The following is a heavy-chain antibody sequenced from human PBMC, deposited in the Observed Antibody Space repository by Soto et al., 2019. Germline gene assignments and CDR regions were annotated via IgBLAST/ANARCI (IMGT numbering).Heavy chain of an antibody. CDR3: ALERPYSSSPRFDY. D-gene: IGHD6-6*01. CDR2: IIPIFGTA. J-gene: IGHJ4*02. CDR1: GGTFSSYA. Sequence: QVQLVQSGAEVKKPGSSVKVSCKASGGTFSSYAISWVRQAPGQGLEWMGGIIPIFGTANYAQKFQGRVMNTADESTTTAYTELSSLRSENTAVYYRALERPYSSSPRFDYWGQGTLVTVSS. V-gene: IGHV1-69*01.